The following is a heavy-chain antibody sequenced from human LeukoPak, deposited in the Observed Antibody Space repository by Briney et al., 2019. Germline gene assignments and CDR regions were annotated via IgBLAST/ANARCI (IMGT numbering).Heavy chain of an antibody. CDR1: GFTFSSYG. Sequence: PGGSLRLSCAASGFTFSSYGMHWVRQAPGKGLEWVAFIRCDGSNKYYADSVKGRFTISRDNSKNTLYLQMNSLRAEDTAVYYCAKDHRMSRGSFNFDYWGQGTLVTVSS. D-gene: IGHD6-6*01. V-gene: IGHV3-30*02. CDR2: IRCDGSNK. CDR3: AKDHRMSRGSFNFDY. J-gene: IGHJ4*02.